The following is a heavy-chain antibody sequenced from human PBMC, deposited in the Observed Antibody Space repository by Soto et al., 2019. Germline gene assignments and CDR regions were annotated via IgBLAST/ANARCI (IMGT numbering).Heavy chain of an antibody. CDR3: ARWGTTGGLDV. J-gene: IGHJ1*01. D-gene: IGHD3-16*01. CDR1: GFTFRSYV. V-gene: IGHV3-30*19. CDR2: TSYDGSGK. Sequence: QVQLVESGGGVVQPGTSLRVSCVGSGFTFRSYVIHWVRQAPGKGLEWVALTSYDGSGKYYGDSVRGRFTISRDNSRNTVDLQMDSLGLEDTALFFFARWGTTGGLDVWGQGTLVSVSS.